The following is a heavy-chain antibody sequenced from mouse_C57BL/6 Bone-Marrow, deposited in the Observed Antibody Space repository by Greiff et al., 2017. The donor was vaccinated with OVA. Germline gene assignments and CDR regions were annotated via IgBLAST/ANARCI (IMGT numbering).Heavy chain of an antibody. J-gene: IGHJ2*01. CDR1: GISITTGNYR. CDR3: ARERYYYGSSPYYFDY. D-gene: IGHD1-1*01. CDR2: IYYSGTI. V-gene: IGHV3-5*01. Sequence: EVQLQESGPGLVKPSQTVFLTCTVTGISITTGNYRWSWIRQFPGNKLEWIGYIYYSGTITYNPSLTSRTTITRDTPKNQFFLEMNSLTAEDTATYYCARERYYYGSSPYYFDYWGQGTTLTVSS.